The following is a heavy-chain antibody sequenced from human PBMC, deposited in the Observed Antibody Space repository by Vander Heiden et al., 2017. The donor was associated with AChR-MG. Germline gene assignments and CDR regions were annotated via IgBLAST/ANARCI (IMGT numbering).Heavy chain of an antibody. CDR3: ARGGDYSWSD. J-gene: IGHJ4*02. D-gene: IGHD3-16*01. Sequence: QVQLHESGPGLVKPSGTLSLTCAVPGDSISSYIWWSWVRQPPGTGLEWIGEIFHSGSTNYNTALESRVTISVDKSKNQFSLKLTSVTAADTAVYYCARGGDYSWSDWGQGTLVTVSS. CDR1: GDSISSYIW. CDR2: IFHSGST. V-gene: IGHV4-4*02.